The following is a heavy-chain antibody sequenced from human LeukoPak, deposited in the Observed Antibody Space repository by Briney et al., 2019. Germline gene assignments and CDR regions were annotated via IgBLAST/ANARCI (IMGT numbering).Heavy chain of an antibody. V-gene: IGHV3-23*01. CDR2: ISVSGDST. Sequence: GGSLRLSCAASGFIFNIYAMHWVRQAPGKGLEWVSSISVSGDSTYYADSVKGRFTISRDNSKNTLYLQMNSLRAEDTAVYHCAKEVTMIVVLTAHDYWGQGTLVAVSS. CDR3: AKEVTMIVVLTAHDY. J-gene: IGHJ4*02. D-gene: IGHD3-22*01. CDR1: GFIFNIYA.